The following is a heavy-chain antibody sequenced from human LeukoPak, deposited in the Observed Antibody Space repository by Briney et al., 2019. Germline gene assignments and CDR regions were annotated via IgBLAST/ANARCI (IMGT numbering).Heavy chain of an antibody. CDR3: ARDPGWSSFDI. V-gene: IGHV3-7*01. Sequence: GGSLRLSCVASGFSFTSYWMSWVRQAPGKGLEFVANINQNAGTTNYVDSVKGRFTISRDNAENSLYLQMSSLRAEDTALYYCARDPGWSSFDIWGQGIMVTVSS. J-gene: IGHJ3*02. CDR2: INQNAGTT. D-gene: IGHD2-15*01. CDR1: GFSFTSYW.